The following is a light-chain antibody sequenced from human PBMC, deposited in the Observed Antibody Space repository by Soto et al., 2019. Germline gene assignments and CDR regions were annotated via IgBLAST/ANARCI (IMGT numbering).Light chain of an antibody. CDR3: QPYHTWSPLT. CDR2: GAS. CDR1: QSVSNN. J-gene: IGKJ4*01. V-gene: IGKV3-15*01. Sequence: EIVMTQSPATLSVSPGERATLSCRASQSVSNNLAWYQQKPGQAPRLLIYGASTRATGIPARFSGSGSGTEFTLTISSLQSEDFAVYYCQPYHTWSPLTFGGGPKVETK.